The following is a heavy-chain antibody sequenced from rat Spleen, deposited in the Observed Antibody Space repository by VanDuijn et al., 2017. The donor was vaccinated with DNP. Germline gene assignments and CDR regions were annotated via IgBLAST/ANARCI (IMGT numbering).Heavy chain of an antibody. CDR1: GFTFNNYW. CDR3: ARPDY. V-gene: IGHV5-31*01. CDR2: ISSSGDNT. J-gene: IGHJ2*01. Sequence: EVQLVESGGDLVQPGRSLKLSCVASGFTFNNYWMTWIRQIPGKGLEWVATISSSGDNTYFPDSVKGRFTISRDHAKDTLYLQMDSLRSEDTATYYCARPDYWGQGVMVTVSS.